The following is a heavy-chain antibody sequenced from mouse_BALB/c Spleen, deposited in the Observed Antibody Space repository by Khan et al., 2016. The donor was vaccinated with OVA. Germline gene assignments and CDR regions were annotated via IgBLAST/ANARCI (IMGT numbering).Heavy chain of an antibody. CDR3: ARDDWFAY. Sequence: EVELVESGGGLVKPGESPKLSCAASGFTFSNYAMSWVRQSPEKRLEWVASISSGDSTYYPDSVKGRFTISRDNARNILYLQMSSLRSEDTAMYYCARDDWFAYWGQGTMVTVSA. J-gene: IGHJ3*01. V-gene: IGHV5-6-5*01. CDR2: ISSGDST. CDR1: GFTFSNYA.